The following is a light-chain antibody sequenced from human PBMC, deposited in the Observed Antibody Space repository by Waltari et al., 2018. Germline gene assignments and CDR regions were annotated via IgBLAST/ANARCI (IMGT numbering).Light chain of an antibody. V-gene: IGKV1-39*01. J-gene: IGKJ1*01. CDR1: QSISSY. CDR3: QQSYSTPRT. CDR2: AAS. Sequence: DIQMTQSPSSLSASVGDRVPITCRPSQSISSYLNWYQPKPGQAPILLIYAASSLQSGVPSRFSGSCAGADFNLTISCLQPEDLATYYGQQSYSTPRTFGQGTTVEMK.